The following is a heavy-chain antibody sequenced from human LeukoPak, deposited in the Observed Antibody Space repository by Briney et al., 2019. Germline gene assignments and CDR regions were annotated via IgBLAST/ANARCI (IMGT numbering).Heavy chain of an antibody. CDR3: ARDDEQWLGLDY. V-gene: IGHV1-2*02. J-gene: IGHJ4*02. Sequence: ASVKVSCKASGYTFTGYYMHWVRQAPGQGLEWMGWINPDSGGTNYAQKFQGRVTMTRNTSISTAYMELSRLRSDDTAVYYCARDDEQWLGLDYWGQGTLVTVSS. D-gene: IGHD6-19*01. CDR1: GYTFTGYY. CDR2: INPDSGGT.